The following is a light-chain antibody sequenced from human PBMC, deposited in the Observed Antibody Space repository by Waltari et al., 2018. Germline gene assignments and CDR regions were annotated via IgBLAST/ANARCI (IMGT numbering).Light chain of an antibody. J-gene: IGLJ3*02. CDR1: SSNIGSNT. CDR3: AVWHDSLNSWV. CDR2: PNN. Sequence: QSVLTQPPSASGTPGQTVIISCSGSSSNIGSNTVNWYQQLPGAAPKLLIYPNNQRPSGVPDRFSGSKSGTSGSLAISGLQSADEADYYCAVWHDSLNSWVFGGGTKLTVL. V-gene: IGLV1-44*01.